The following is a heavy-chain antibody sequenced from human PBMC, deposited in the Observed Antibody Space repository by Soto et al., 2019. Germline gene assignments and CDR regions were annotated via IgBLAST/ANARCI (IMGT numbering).Heavy chain of an antibody. V-gene: IGHV4-34*01. CDR2: INHSGST. D-gene: IGHD6-19*01. CDR3: ARGLTSYSSGWSTY. Sequence: SETLSLTRAFYGGSFSGYYWSWIRQPPGKGLEWIGEINHSGSTNYNPSLKSRVTISVDTSKNQFSLKLSSVTAADTAVYYCARGLTSYSSGWSTYWGQGTLVTGSS. CDR1: GGSFSGYY. J-gene: IGHJ4*02.